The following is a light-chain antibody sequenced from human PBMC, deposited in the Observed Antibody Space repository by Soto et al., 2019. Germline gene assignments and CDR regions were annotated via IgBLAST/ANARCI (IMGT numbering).Light chain of an antibody. CDR2: EDN. CDR3: CSYAGSLV. J-gene: IGLJ2*01. Sequence: QSALTQPASVSGSPGQSITISCTGTSSDVGSYNLVSWYQQHPGKAPKLMIYEDNRRHSGVSNRFSGSKSANTASLTISGIQAEDEADYYCCSYAGSLVFGGGTKLTVL. CDR1: SSDVGSYNL. V-gene: IGLV2-23*01.